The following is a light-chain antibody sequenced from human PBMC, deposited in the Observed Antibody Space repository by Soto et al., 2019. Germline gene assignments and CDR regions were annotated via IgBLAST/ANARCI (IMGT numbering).Light chain of an antibody. Sequence: QSALTQPASVSGSPGQSITISCTGTSSDVGSYDLVSWYQQHPGKAPKFIIFEGTKRPSGVSNRFSGSKSGNTASLTISGVQAEDEADYYCCSYAGTSTFYVFGTGTKVTVL. J-gene: IGLJ1*01. CDR1: SSDVGSYDL. CDR3: CSYAGTSTFYV. CDR2: EGT. V-gene: IGLV2-23*01.